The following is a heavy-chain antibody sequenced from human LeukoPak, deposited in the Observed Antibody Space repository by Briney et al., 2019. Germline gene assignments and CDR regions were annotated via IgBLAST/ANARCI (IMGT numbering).Heavy chain of an antibody. CDR3: ARPWFYYDSSGYPY. D-gene: IGHD3-22*01. J-gene: IGHJ4*02. CDR1: GGSFSGYY. V-gene: IGHV4-34*01. Sequence: PSETLSLTCAVYGGSFSGYYWSWIRQPPGKGLEWIGEINHSGSTNYNPSLKSRVTISVDTSKNQFSLKLSSVTAADTAVYYCARPWFYYDSSGYPYWGQGTLVTVSS. CDR2: INHSGST.